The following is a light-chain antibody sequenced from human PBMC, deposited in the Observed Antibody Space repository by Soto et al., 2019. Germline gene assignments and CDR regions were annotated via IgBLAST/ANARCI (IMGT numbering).Light chain of an antibody. CDR2: GAS. CDR3: QHYNDLPLT. V-gene: IGKV3-15*01. Sequence: EKVMTQSPATLSVSPGERVTLSCRASQSVVTNLAWYQQKPGQAPRLLISGASTRATGIPDRFIGSGSGTEFTLTITSLQSEDFAVYYCQHYNDLPLTFGQGTKMEIK. CDR1: QSVVTN. J-gene: IGKJ1*01.